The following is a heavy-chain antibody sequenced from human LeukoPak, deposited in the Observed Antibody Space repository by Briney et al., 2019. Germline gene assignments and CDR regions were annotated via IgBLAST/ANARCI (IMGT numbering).Heavy chain of an antibody. D-gene: IGHD6-13*01. CDR3: ARDHASSSWYVSDAFDI. Sequence: ASVKVSCKASGYTFTSYYMHWVRQAPGQGLEWMGIINPSGGSTSYAQKFQGRVTMTRDTSTSTAYMELRSLRSDDTAVYYCARDHASSSWYVSDAFDIWGQGTMVTVSS. J-gene: IGHJ3*02. CDR1: GYTFTSYY. V-gene: IGHV1-46*01. CDR2: INPSGGST.